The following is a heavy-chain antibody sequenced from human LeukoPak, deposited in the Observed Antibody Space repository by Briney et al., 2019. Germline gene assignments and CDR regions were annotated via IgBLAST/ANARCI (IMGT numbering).Heavy chain of an antibody. V-gene: IGHV4-31*03. J-gene: IGHJ4*02. Sequence: SQTLSLTCTVSGGSISSGGYYWSWIRQHPGKGLEWIGYIYYSGSAYYNPSLKSRVTISVDTSKNQFSLKLSSVTAADTAVYYCARGGAGLYDIWGQGTLVTVSS. CDR3: ARGGAGLYDI. CDR1: GGSISSGGYY. D-gene: IGHD3-9*01. CDR2: IYYSGSA.